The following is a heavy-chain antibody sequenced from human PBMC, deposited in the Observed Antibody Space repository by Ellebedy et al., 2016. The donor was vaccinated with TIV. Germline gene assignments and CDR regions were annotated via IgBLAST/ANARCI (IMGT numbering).Heavy chain of an antibody. CDR2: IKGDGSEK. CDR1: GFSFSSYW. D-gene: IGHD4-17*01. CDR3: AKEIYGDYGGNFDY. V-gene: IGHV3-7*01. J-gene: IGHJ4*02. Sequence: GGSLRLSXTASGFSFSSYWMSWVRQAPGKGLEWVANIKGDGSEKGHVDSVKGRFTISRDNAKNALYLQMNSLRAEDTAVYYCAKEIYGDYGGNFDYWGQGTLVTVSS.